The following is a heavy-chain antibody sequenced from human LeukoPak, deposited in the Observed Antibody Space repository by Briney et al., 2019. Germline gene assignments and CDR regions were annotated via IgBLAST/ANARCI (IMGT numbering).Heavy chain of an antibody. CDR2: ISGSGGST. Sequence: GGSLRLSCAASGFTFSSYAMSWVRQAPGKGLEWVSAISGSGGSTYYADSVKGRFTISRDNSKNTLYLQMNSLRAEDTAVYYCAKARYRDYDDYDGDAFDIWGQGTMVTVSS. CDR3: AKARYRDYDDYDGDAFDI. V-gene: IGHV3-23*01. CDR1: GFTFSSYA. D-gene: IGHD4-17*01. J-gene: IGHJ3*02.